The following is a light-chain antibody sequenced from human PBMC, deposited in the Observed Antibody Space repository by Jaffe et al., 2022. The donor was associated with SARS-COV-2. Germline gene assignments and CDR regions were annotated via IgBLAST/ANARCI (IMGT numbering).Light chain of an antibody. V-gene: IGKV2-30*01. CDR2: KVS. CDR1: QSLVYSDGNTY. Sequence: DVVMSQSPLSLPVTLGQPASISCRSSQSLVYSDGNTYFNWLLQRPGQSPRRLIYKVSNRDSGVPDRFSGSGSDTYFTLKISRVEAEDVGVYYCVQGTHWPYTFGQGTKLEI. CDR3: VQGTHWPYT. J-gene: IGKJ2*01.